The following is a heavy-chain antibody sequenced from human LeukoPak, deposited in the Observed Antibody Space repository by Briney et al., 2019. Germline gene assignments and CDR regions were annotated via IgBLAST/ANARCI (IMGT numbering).Heavy chain of an antibody. J-gene: IGHJ4*02. Sequence: ASVTVSCTVSGYTLTELSMHWVRQAPGKGLEWMGGFDPEDGETIYAQKFQGRVTMTEDTSTDTAYMELSSLRSEDTAAYYCATGVGALDYWGQGTLVTVSS. CDR1: GYTLTELS. CDR2: FDPEDGET. D-gene: IGHD1-26*01. V-gene: IGHV1-24*01. CDR3: ATGVGALDY.